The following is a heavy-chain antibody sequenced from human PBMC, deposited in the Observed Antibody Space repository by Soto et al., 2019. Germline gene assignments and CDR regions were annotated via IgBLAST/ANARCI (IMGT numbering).Heavy chain of an antibody. CDR3: AKGGGKTIDY. J-gene: IGHJ4*02. Sequence: EVQLVESGGGLVQPGGSLRLSCAASGFTFSSYWMHWVRRAPGKGLVWVSRINSDGSGTSYADSVKGRFTISRDNAKNTLYLQMNSLRAEDTAVYYCAKGGGKTIDYWGQGTLVTVSS. CDR2: INSDGSGT. D-gene: IGHD2-15*01. CDR1: GFTFSSYW. V-gene: IGHV3-74*01.